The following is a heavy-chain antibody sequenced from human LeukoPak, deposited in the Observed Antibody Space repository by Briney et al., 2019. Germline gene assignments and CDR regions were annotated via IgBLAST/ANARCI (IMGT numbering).Heavy chain of an antibody. D-gene: IGHD1-1*01. CDR1: GGYFSGYY. J-gene: IGHJ4*02. CDR2: INHSGST. CDR3: ARGSTTGTTHFDY. Sequence: SETLSLTCAVYGGYFSGYYWSWIRQPPGKGLEWIGEINHSGSTNYNPSLKSRVTISVDTSKNQFSLKLSSVTAADTAVYYCARGSTTGTTHFDYWGQGTLVTVSS. V-gene: IGHV4-34*01.